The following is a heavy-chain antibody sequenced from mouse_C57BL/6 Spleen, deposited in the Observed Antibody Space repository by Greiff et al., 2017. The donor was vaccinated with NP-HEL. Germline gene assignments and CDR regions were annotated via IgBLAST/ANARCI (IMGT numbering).Heavy chain of an antibody. V-gene: IGHV1-63*01. J-gene: IGHJ2*01. CDR3: ARSAQATLYYFDY. D-gene: IGHD3-2*02. Sequence: QVQLQQSGAELVRPGTSVKMSCKASGYTFTNYWIGWAKQRPGHGLEWIGDIYPGGGYTNYNEKFKGKATLTADKSSSTAYMQFSSLTSEDSAIYYCARSAQATLYYFDYWGKGTTLTVSS. CDR2: IYPGGGYT. CDR1: GYTFTNYW.